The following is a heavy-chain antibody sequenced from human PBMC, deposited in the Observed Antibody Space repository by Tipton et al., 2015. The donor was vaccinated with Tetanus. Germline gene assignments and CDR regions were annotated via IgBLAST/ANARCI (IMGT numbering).Heavy chain of an antibody. CDR1: GVSIRSSTYF. V-gene: IGHV4-39*07. CDR2: IFYTGSR. J-gene: IGHJ5*02. CDR3: ARDQGGGRVVRLNWFDP. D-gene: IGHD6-6*01. Sequence: TLSLTCAVSGVSIRSSTYFWGWIRQPPGKGLEWIGHIFYTGSRHYNPSLESRVTISVDTSKNQSSLNLSSVTAADTAVYYCARDQGGGRVVRLNWFDPWGQGTLVTVSS.